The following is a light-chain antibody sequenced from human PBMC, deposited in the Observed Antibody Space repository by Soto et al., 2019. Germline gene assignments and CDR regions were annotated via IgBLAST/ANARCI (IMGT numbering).Light chain of an antibody. J-gene: IGKJ1*01. CDR3: QQYNSYPRT. Sequence: AIQLTQSPSSLSASVGDRVTISCRASQDISTHLAWFAQKPGRAPQLLIYHASNLRGGVPSRFSGGGSGTEFTLTISSVQPDDIATYSCQQYNSYPRTFGQGTKVDNK. V-gene: IGKV1-13*02. CDR2: HAS. CDR1: QDISTH.